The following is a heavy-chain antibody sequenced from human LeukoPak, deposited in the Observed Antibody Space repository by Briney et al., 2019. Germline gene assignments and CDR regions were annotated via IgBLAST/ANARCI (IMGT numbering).Heavy chain of an antibody. CDR1: GNIFTSYG. V-gene: IGHV1-46*01. D-gene: IGHD3-9*01. CDR2: INPSGGST. Sequence: GASVKVSCKASGNIFTSYGISWVRQAPGQGLEWMGIINPSGGSTNYAQKFQGRVTMTRDTSTSTVYMELSSLTSEDTAVYYCGRDSLYYDFLTNYYREYFDYWGQGTLVTVSS. J-gene: IGHJ4*02. CDR3: GRDSLYYDFLTNYYREYFDY.